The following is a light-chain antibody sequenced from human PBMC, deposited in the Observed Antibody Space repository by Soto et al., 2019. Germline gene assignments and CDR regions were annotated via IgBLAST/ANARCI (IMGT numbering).Light chain of an antibody. Sequence: DIQMTQSPSSLSASVEDRVIITCRASQSISNHLNWYQQKPGKAPKLLIFAASSLQSGVPSRFSGSRSGPDFTLTISSLQPEDFATYYCQKYNGAPLFTFGPGTKVDIK. V-gene: IGKV1-39*01. CDR3: QKYNGAPLFT. CDR2: AAS. J-gene: IGKJ3*01. CDR1: QSISNH.